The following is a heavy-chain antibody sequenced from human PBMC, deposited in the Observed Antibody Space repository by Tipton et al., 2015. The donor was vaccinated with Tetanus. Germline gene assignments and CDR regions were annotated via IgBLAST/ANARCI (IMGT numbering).Heavy chain of an antibody. Sequence: SLRLSCAASGFTVSSYGMHWVRQAPGKGLEWVAVIWYDGSNKYYADSVKGRFTISRDNSKNTLYLQMNSLRAEDTAVYYCARDQGITKGRGVPRKWSDPWGQGTLVTVSS. V-gene: IGHV3-33*08. J-gene: IGHJ5*02. CDR1: GFTVSSYG. CDR3: ARDQGITKGRGVPRKWSDP. D-gene: IGHD3-10*01. CDR2: IWYDGSNK.